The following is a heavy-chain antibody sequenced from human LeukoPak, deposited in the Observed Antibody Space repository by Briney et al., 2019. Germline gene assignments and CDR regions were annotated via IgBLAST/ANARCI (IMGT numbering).Heavy chain of an antibody. V-gene: IGHV3-64D*06. J-gene: IGHJ4*01. D-gene: IGHD3-10*01. CDR1: GFTLNNYA. Sequence: GGSLRLSCSASGFTLNNYAVQWVRQAPGEGLEYVSAISSDGGSTYYADSVKGRFTISRDNSKNTVYLQMSSLRADDTAVYYCVGRYGSGSYYPLTFDYWGHGTLVTVSS. CDR2: ISSDGGST. CDR3: VGRYGSGSYYPLTFDY.